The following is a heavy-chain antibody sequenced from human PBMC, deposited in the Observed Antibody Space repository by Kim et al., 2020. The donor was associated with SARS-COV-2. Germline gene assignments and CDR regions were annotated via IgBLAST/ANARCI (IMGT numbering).Heavy chain of an antibody. Sequence: GGSLRLSCAASGFTFSSYAMHWVRQAPGKGLEYVSAISSNGGSTYYADSVKGRFTISRDNSKNTLYLQMGSLRAEDMAVYYCARDRYYDSSGYIDYWGQGTLVTVSS. CDR3: ARDRYYDSSGYIDY. V-gene: IGHV3-64*02. J-gene: IGHJ4*02. CDR1: GFTFSSYA. CDR2: ISSNGGST. D-gene: IGHD3-22*01.